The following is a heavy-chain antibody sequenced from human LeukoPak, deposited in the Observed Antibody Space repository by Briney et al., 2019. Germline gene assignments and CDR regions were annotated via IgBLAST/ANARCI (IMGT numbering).Heavy chain of an antibody. Sequence: PGGSLRLSCAASGFTFSDYYMSWIRQAPGKGLEWVSYISSSGSTIYYADSVKGRFTISRDNAKNSLYLQMNSLRAEDTAVYYCASPDYYGSGSYPYGMDVWGQETTVTVSS. D-gene: IGHD3-10*01. CDR3: ASPDYYGSGSYPYGMDV. V-gene: IGHV3-11*01. CDR2: ISSSGSTI. J-gene: IGHJ6*02. CDR1: GFTFSDYY.